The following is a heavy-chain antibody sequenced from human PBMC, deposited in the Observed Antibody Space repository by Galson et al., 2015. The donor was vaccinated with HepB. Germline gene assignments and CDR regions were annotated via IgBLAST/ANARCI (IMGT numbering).Heavy chain of an antibody. CDR1: GFTVSSNY. CDR3: ASRYCSGGSCYFDYYYGMDV. V-gene: IGHV3-53*01. J-gene: IGHJ6*02. CDR2: IYSGGST. Sequence: SLRLSCAASGFTVSSNYMSWVRQAPGKGLEWVSVIYSGGSTYYADSVKGRFTISSDNSKNTLYLQMNSLRAEDTAVYYCASRYCSGGSCYFDYYYGMDVWGQGTTVTVSS. D-gene: IGHD2-15*01.